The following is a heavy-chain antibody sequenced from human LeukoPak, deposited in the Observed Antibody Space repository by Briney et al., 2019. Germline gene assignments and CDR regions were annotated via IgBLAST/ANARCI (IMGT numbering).Heavy chain of an antibody. CDR1: GFTFSSYA. CDR2: ISYDGSNK. V-gene: IGHV3-30*04. J-gene: IGHJ4*02. Sequence: GRSLRLSCAASGFTFSSYAMHWVRQAPGKGLEWVAVISYDGSNKYYADSVKGRFTISRDNSKNTLYLQMNSPRAEDTAVYYCARDQGYYGSGSYDYFDYWGQGTLVTVSS. CDR3: ARDQGYYGSGSYDYFDY. D-gene: IGHD3-10*01.